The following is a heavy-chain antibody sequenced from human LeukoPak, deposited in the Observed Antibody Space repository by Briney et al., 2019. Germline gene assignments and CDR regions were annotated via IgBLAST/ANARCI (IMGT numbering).Heavy chain of an antibody. V-gene: IGHV1-69*13. J-gene: IGHJ6*03. CDR1: GGTFSSYA. Sequence: GASVKVSCKASGGTFSSYAISWVRQAPGQGLEWMGGIIPIFGTANYAQKFQGRVTITADESTSTAYMELSSLRSDDTAVYYCALGGPHYYMDVWGKGTTVTVSS. CDR2: IIPIFGTA. CDR3: ALGGPHYYMDV.